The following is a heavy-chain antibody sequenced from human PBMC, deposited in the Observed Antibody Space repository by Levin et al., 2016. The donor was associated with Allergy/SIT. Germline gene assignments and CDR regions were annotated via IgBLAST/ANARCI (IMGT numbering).Heavy chain of an antibody. CDR2: ISGSGGST. Sequence: WIRQPPGKGLEWVSAISGSGGSTYYADSVKGRFTISRDNSKNTLYLQMNSLRAEDTAVYYCAKHMVRGVTTDLDFDYWGQGTLVTVSS. J-gene: IGHJ4*02. CDR3: AKHMVRGVTTDLDFDY. V-gene: IGHV3-23*01. D-gene: IGHD3-10*01.